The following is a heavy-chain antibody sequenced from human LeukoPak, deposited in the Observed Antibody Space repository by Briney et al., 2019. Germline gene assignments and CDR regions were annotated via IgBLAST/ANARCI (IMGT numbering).Heavy chain of an antibody. J-gene: IGHJ4*02. Sequence: SETLSLTCTVSGGSISSGDYYWSWIRQPPGKGLEWIGSIYYSGSTYYNPSLKSRVTISVDTSKNQFSLKLSSVTAADTAVYYCARDAAYYYDSSGYGSFDYWGQGTLVTVSS. CDR2: IYYSGST. V-gene: IGHV4-39*07. CDR3: ARDAAYYYDSSGYGSFDY. D-gene: IGHD3-22*01. CDR1: GGSISSGDYY.